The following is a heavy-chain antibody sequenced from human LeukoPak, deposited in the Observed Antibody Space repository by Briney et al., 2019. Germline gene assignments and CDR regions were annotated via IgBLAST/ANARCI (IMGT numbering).Heavy chain of an antibody. J-gene: IGHJ4*02. D-gene: IGHD3-22*01. CDR3: ARQNGMYYYDSSGYFDY. CDR1: GYSLSSGYY. V-gene: IGHV4-38-2*02. CDR2: IYHSGST. Sequence: SETLSLTCTVSGYSLSSGYYWGWTRQPPGKGLEWIGSIYHSGSTYYNPSLKSRVTISVDTSKNQFSLKLSSVTAADTAVYYCARQNGMYYYDSSGYFDYWGQGTLVTVSS.